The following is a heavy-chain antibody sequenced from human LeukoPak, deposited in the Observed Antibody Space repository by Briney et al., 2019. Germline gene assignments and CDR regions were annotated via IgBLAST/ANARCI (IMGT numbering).Heavy chain of an antibody. CDR1: GFTFSSYA. J-gene: IGHJ4*02. D-gene: IGHD3-3*01. V-gene: IGHV3-23*01. CDR2: ITSGGST. CDR3: ARNYDFWSGVANYFDY. Sequence: GGSLRLSCAASGFTFSSYAMSWVRQAPGKGLEWVSAITSGGSTYYADSVKGRFTISRDNSKNTLYLQMNSLRAEDTAVYYCARNYDFWSGVANYFDYWGQGTLVTVSS.